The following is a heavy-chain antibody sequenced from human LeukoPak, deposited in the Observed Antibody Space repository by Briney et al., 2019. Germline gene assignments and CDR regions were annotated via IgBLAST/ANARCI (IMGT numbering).Heavy chain of an antibody. CDR3: ARERPLPEGAFTMVRGGNWFDP. CDR1: GGSVSRDNYY. Sequence: SETLSLTCTVSGGSVSRDNYYWTWIRQAPGKGLEWIGYVYYSGSTNYNPSLKSRVTISLDTSKNQFSLKLSSVTAADTAVYYCARERPLPEGAFTMVRGGNWFDPWGQGTLVTVSS. D-gene: IGHD3-10*01. J-gene: IGHJ5*02. CDR2: VYYSGST. V-gene: IGHV4-61*01.